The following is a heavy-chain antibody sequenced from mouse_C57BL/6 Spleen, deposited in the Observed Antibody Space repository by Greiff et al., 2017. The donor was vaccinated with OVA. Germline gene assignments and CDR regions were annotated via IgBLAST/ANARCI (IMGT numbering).Heavy chain of an antibody. V-gene: IGHV1-82*01. D-gene: IGHD2-1*01. CDR1: GYAFSSSW. CDR3: ARSEGYYGNYGGFDY. J-gene: IGHJ2*01. CDR2: IYPGDGDT. Sequence: QVQLQQSGPELVKPGASVKISCKASGYAFSSSWMNWVKQRPGKGLEWIGRIYPGDGDTNYNGKFKGKATLTADKSSSTAYMQLSSLTSEDSAVYFCARSEGYYGNYGGFDYWGQGTTLTVSS.